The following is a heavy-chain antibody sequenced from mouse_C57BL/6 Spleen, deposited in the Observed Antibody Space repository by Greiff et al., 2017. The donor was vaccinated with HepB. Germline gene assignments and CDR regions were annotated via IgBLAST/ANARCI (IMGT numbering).Heavy chain of an antibody. CDR2: IDPEDGET. J-gene: IGHJ2*01. CDR3: ARTTVVAEYYFDY. Sequence: VQLQQSGAELVKPGASVKLSCTASGFNIKDYYMHWVKQRTEQGLEWIGRIDPEDGETKYAPKFQGKATITADTSSNTAYLQLSSLTSEDTAVYYCARTTVVAEYYFDYWGQGTTLTVSS. V-gene: IGHV14-2*01. CDR1: GFNIKDYY. D-gene: IGHD1-1*01.